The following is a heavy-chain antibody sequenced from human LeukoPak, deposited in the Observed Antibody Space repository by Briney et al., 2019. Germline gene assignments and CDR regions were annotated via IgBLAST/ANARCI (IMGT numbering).Heavy chain of an antibody. CDR1: GFTFSDYY. Sequence: PGRSLRLSCAASGFTFSDYYMSWIRQAPGKGLEWVSYISSSGSTIYYADSVKGRFTISRDNAKNSLYLQMNSLRAEDTAVYYCARDGADIVVVPAAYTARGSFDIWGQGTMVTVSS. CDR2: ISSSGSTI. J-gene: IGHJ3*02. CDR3: ARDGADIVVVPAAYTARGSFDI. V-gene: IGHV3-11*01. D-gene: IGHD2-2*01.